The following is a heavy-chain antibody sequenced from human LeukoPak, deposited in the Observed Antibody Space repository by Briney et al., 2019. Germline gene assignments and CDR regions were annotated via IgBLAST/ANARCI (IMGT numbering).Heavy chain of an antibody. CDR1: GFTFSSYW. J-gene: IGHJ5*02. CDR3: AREYGFGSGSYYP. CDR2: INGDGSST. V-gene: IGHV3-74*01. Sequence: PGGSLRLSCAASGFTFSSYWMHWVRQAPGKGLVWLSHINGDGSSTNYADSVKGRFTISRDNAKDTLYLQMNSLRADDTAVYYCAREYGFGSGSYYPWGQGTLVIVSS. D-gene: IGHD3-10*01.